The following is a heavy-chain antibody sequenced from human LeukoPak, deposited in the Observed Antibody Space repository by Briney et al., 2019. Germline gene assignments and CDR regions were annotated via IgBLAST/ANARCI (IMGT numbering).Heavy chain of an antibody. V-gene: IGHV5-51*01. D-gene: IGHD3-16*01. J-gene: IGHJ4*01. Sequence: GESLKISCEGSGYSFTNYWIGWGRQMPGKGLEWMGIIYPGDSDTKYSPSFQGQVTISADKSISTAFLQWSSLKALDTAIYYCARKKGYVDYWGQGTLVTVS. CDR2: IYPGDSDT. CDR1: GYSFTNYW. CDR3: ARKKGYVDY.